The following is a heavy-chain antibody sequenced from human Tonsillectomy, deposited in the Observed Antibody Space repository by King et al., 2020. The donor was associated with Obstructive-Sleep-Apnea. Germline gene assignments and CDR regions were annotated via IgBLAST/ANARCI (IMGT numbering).Heavy chain of an antibody. J-gene: IGHJ4*02. Sequence: VQLVESGGGVVQPGRSLRLSCAASGFTFSSYAMHWVRQAPGKGLEWVAVISYDGSNKYYADSGKGRFTISRDNSKNTLYLQMNSLRAEDTAGYYCVCAPSYCGGDCYFDSWGQGTLVTVSS. D-gene: IGHD2-21*02. CDR1: GFTFSSYA. CDR2: ISYDGSNK. V-gene: IGHV3-30-3*01. CDR3: VCAPSYCGGDCYFDS.